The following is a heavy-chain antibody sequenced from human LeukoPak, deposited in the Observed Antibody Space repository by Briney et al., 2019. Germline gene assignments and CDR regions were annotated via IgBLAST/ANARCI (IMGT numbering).Heavy chain of an antibody. Sequence: SETLSLTCTVSGGSISSYYWSWIRQPPGKGLEWIGYIYYSGSTNYNPSLKSRVTISVDTSKNQFSLKLSSVTAADTAVYYCARGIRHSSSRYYFDYWGQEPWSPSPQ. V-gene: IGHV4-59*01. CDR3: ARGIRHSSSRYYFDY. D-gene: IGHD6-13*01. CDR2: IYYSGST. J-gene: IGHJ4*01. CDR1: GGSISSYY.